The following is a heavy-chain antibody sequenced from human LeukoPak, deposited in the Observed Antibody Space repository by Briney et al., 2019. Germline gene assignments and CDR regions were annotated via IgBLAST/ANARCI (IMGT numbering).Heavy chain of an antibody. CDR2: ISFHNGNT. J-gene: IGHJ4*02. CDR3: ARADVSGSYFHLDY. V-gene: IGHV1-18*01. D-gene: IGHD3-16*01. CDR1: GYTFTSYG. Sequence: ASVKVSCKASGYTFTSYGISWVRQAPGQGLEWMGWISFHNGNTNYPQKLQGRVTMTTDRSTSTACMELRSLRSDDTAVYYCARADVSGSYFHLDYWGQGTLSPSPQ.